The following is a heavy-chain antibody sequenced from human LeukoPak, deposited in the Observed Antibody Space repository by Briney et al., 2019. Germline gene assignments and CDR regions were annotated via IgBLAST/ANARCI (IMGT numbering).Heavy chain of an antibody. CDR1: GGSFSGYY. Sequence: SETLSPTCAVYGGSFSGYYWSWIRQPPGKGLEWIGEINHSGSTNYNPSLKSRVTISVDTSKNQFSLKLSSVTAADTAVYYCARLKVWSKGAFDIWGQGTMVTVSS. CDR3: ARLKVWSKGAFDI. CDR2: INHSGST. J-gene: IGHJ3*02. V-gene: IGHV4-34*01. D-gene: IGHD3-10*01.